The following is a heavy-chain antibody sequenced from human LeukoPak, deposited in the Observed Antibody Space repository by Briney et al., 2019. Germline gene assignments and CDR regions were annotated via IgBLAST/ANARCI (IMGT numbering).Heavy chain of an antibody. CDR2: ISGSGGST. CDR1: GFIFSSYA. CDR3: ATDRSCINDVCHGDCDY. J-gene: IGHJ4*02. V-gene: IGHV3-23*01. Sequence: GGSLRLSCAAPGFIFSSYAMSWVRQAPGKGLEWVSTISGSGGSTYYADSVKGRFTISRDNSKNTVYLQMNSLRAEDTAVYYCATDRSCINDVCHGDCDYRGQGTLVTVSS. D-gene: IGHD2-8*01.